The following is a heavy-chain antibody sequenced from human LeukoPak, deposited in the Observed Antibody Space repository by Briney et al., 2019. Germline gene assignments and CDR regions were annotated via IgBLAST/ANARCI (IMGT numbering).Heavy chain of an antibody. V-gene: IGHV1-2*07. J-gene: IGHJ5*02. CDR1: GYSFSDYY. CDR2: INPKSSGR. Sequence: ASVKVSCKTSGYSFSDYYIHWVRQAPGQGLEWMGWINPKSSGRNYALKFQGRVTMTKGTSTSTAYLELSSLRSDDTAVYYCARDSAVVAAALWFDPWGQGTLVTVSS. CDR3: ARDSAVVAAALWFDP. D-gene: IGHD2-15*01.